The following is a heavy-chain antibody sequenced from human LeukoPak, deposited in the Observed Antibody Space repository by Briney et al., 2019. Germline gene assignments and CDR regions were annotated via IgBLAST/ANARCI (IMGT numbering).Heavy chain of an antibody. J-gene: IGHJ4*02. CDR3: ARCSTLILVEVYSDF. D-gene: IGHD3/OR15-3a*01. CDR2: ISSSSSTI. V-gene: IGHV3-11*01. CDR1: GFTVSDYY. Sequence: GGSLRLSCAASGFTVSDYYMSWIRQAPGEGLEWISFISSSSSTIYYADSVKGRFTISRDNAKNSLYLQMNSLRAEDTAVYYCARCSTLILVEVYSDFWGQGTLVSVSS.